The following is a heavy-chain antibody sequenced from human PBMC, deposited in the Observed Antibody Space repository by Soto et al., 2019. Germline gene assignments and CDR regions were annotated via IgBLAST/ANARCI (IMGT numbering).Heavy chain of an antibody. D-gene: IGHD6-6*01. CDR3: ARDLEYSSSSANWFDP. J-gene: IGHJ5*02. CDR1: GDSVSSNSAA. Sequence: SQTLSLTCAISGDSVSSNSAAWNWIRQSPSRGLEWLGRTYYRSKWYNDYAVSVKSRITINPDTSKNQFSLQLNSVTPEDTAVYYCARDLEYSSSSANWFDPWGQGTLVTVSS. V-gene: IGHV6-1*01. CDR2: TYYRSKWYN.